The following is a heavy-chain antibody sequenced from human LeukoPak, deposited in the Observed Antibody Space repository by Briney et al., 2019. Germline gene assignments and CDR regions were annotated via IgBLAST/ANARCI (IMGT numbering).Heavy chain of an antibody. CDR1: GFTFSDYY. J-gene: IGHJ6*03. CDR3: ARVPLERRNFDRYYYFYMDV. V-gene: IGHV3-11*01. D-gene: IGHD1-1*01. CDR2: ISSSGGTI. Sequence: GGSLRLSCAASGFTFSDYYMNWIRQAPGKGLEWLSYISSSGGTIYYADSVKGRFTISRDNAKNSLYLQMNSLRAEDTAVYYCARVPLERRNFDRYYYFYMDVWGRGTTVTISS.